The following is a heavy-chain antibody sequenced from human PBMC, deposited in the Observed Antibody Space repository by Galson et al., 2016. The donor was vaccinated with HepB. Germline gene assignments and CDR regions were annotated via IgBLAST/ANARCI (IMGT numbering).Heavy chain of an antibody. CDR3: AKVSRRDYALPYFDY. D-gene: IGHD4/OR15-4a*01. J-gene: IGHJ4*02. CDR2: ISHTGSST. Sequence: SLRLSCAASGFTFNTYAMSWVRQAPGKGLEWVSTISHTGSSTYYADSVKGRFTISRDNSKNTLYLQMNSLRAEDTAVYYCAKVSRRDYALPYFDYWGQGTLVTVSS. V-gene: IGHV3-23*01. CDR1: GFTFNTYA.